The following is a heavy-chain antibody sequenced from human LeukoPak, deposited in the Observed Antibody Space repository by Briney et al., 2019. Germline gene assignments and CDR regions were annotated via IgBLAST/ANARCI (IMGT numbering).Heavy chain of an antibody. CDR2: ISFDGSNK. J-gene: IGHJ4*02. Sequence: PGGSLRLSCAASGFTFSTYNMNWVRQAPGKGLEWVAVISFDGSNKYHADSVKGRFTISRDNSKNTLYLQMNSLRTDDTAVYYCARAIAVAALLDYWGQGTLVTVSS. CDR3: ARAIAVAALLDY. CDR1: GFTFSTYN. V-gene: IGHV3-30-3*01. D-gene: IGHD6-19*01.